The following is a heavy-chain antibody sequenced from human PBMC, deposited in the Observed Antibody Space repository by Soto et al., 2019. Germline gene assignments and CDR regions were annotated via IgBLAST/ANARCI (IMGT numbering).Heavy chain of an antibody. Sequence: GGSLRLSCEASGFTFSGKKYLTWVRQAPGKGLEWVSALYHTDGTFYADSVKGRFTISKENSKNTFYLQLNSLRPDDTAVYYCATWLQREPCFDIWGLGTVVTVSS. J-gene: IGHJ3*02. V-gene: IGHV3-53*01. CDR2: LYHTDGT. D-gene: IGHD1-1*01. CDR3: ATWLQREPCFDI. CDR1: GFTFSGKKY.